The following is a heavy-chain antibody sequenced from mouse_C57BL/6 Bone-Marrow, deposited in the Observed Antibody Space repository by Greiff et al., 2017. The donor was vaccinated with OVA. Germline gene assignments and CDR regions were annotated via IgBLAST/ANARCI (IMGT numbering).Heavy chain of an antibody. V-gene: IGHV5-4*03. CDR2: ISDGGSYT. J-gene: IGHJ3*01. D-gene: IGHD1-1*01. CDR1: GFTFSSYG. CDR3: ARGFDYGSPWFAY. Sequence: EVMLVESGGDLVKPGGSLKLSCAASGFTFSSYGMSWVRQTPEKRLEWVATISDGGSYTYYPDNVKGRFTISRDNAKNNLYLQMSHLKSEDTAMYYCARGFDYGSPWFAYWGQGTLVTVSA.